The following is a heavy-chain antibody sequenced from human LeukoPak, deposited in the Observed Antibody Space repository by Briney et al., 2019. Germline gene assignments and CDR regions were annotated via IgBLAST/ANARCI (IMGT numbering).Heavy chain of an antibody. Sequence: GGSLRLSCAASGFTFSSYAMSWVRQAPGKGLEGVSAISGSGGSTYYADSVKGLFTISRDNSKNTLYLQMNSLRAEDTAVYYCANRIKILEETDYWGQGTLVTVSS. CDR2: ISGSGGST. CDR1: GFTFSSYA. D-gene: IGHD2-15*01. J-gene: IGHJ4*02. V-gene: IGHV3-23*01. CDR3: ANRIKILEETDY.